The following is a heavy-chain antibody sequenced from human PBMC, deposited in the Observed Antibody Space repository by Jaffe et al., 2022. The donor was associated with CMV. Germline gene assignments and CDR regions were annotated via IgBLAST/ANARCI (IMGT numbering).Heavy chain of an antibody. CDR3: ANYQCSPSSCSRKYEY. J-gene: IGHJ4*02. V-gene: IGHV3-23*01. Sequence: EVQLLESGGGLVQPGGSLRLSCAASGFTFSTYAMTWVRQAPGKGLEWVASVGSDGRATNYADSVKGRFTISRDNSKNTLYLEMNSLRADDTAVYYCANYQCSPSSCSRKYEYWGQGALVTVSS. CDR2: VGSDGRAT. CDR1: GFTFSTYA. D-gene: IGHD2-15*01.